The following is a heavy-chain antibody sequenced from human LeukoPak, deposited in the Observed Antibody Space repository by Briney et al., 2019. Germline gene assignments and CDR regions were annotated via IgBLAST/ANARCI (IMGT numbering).Heavy chain of an antibody. D-gene: IGHD6-6*01. V-gene: IGHV3-23*01. J-gene: IGHJ4*02. Sequence: GGSLRLSCAASGFTFSSYWMHWVRQAPGKGLEWVSVISETGDVTHYADSMKGRFTISRDNIKNTLNLQMNSLRAEDTAIYYCARDSSHYLGSSDYWGQGTLVTVSS. CDR3: ARDSSHYLGSSDY. CDR1: GFTFSSYW. CDR2: ISETGDVT.